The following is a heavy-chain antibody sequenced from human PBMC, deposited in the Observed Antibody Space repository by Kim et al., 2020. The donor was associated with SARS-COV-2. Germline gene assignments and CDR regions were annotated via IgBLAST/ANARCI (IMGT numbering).Heavy chain of an antibody. CDR2: ITSGSSTL. J-gene: IGHJ4*02. D-gene: IGHD3-22*01. CDR3: ARDYHSSAY. Sequence: GGSLRLSCAASGFTFSSYSVNWVRQAPGKGLEWVSYITSGSSTLYYADSVKGRFTISRDDDKNALYLQMNSLRDEDTAVYYCARDYHSSAYWGQGTLVTVSS. V-gene: IGHV3-48*02. CDR1: GFTFSSYS.